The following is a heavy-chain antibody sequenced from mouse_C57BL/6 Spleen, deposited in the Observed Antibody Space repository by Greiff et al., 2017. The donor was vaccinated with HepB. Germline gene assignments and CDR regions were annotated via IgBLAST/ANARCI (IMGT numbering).Heavy chain of an antibody. CDR1: GFTFSSYA. CDR3: ASANWDGGYFDY. Sequence: EVKLVESGGGLVKPGGSLKLSCAASGFTFSSYAMSWVRQTPEKRLEWVATISDGGSYTYYPDNVKGRFTIARDNAKNNLYLQMSHLKSEDTAMYYCASANWDGGYFDYWGQGTTLTVSS. CDR2: ISDGGSYT. V-gene: IGHV5-4*03. J-gene: IGHJ2*01. D-gene: IGHD4-1*01.